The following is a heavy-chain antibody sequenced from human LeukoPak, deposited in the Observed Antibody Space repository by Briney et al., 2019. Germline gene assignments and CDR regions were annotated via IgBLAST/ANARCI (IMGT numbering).Heavy chain of an antibody. D-gene: IGHD3-10*01. V-gene: IGHV4-4*02. Sequence: PSGTLSLTCAVSGGSISSSNWWSWVRQPPGKGLEWIGEIYHSGSTNYNPSLKSRVTISVDKSKNQSSLKLSSVTAADTAVYYCARDPVQGSGRLGFDYWGQGTLVTVSS. CDR1: GGSISSSNW. J-gene: IGHJ4*02. CDR3: ARDPVQGSGRLGFDY. CDR2: IYHSGST.